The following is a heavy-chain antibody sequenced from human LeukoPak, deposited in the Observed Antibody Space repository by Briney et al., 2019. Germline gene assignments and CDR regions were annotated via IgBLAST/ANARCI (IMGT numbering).Heavy chain of an antibody. D-gene: IGHD3-22*01. CDR2: IYTSGST. J-gene: IGHJ3*02. V-gene: IGHV4-59*10. Sequence: SETLSLTCAVYGGSFSGYYWSWIRQPAGKGLEWIGRIYTSGSTNYNPSLKSRVTMSVDTSKNQFSLKLSSVTAADTAVYYCAMIVVVDAFDIWGQGTMVTVSS. CDR1: GGSFSGYY. CDR3: AMIVVVDAFDI.